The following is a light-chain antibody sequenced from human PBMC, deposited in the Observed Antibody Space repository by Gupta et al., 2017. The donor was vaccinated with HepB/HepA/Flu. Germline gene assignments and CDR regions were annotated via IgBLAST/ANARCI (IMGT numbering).Light chain of an antibody. CDR3: QQSDSNLSVT. Sequence: DIQMTQSPSSLSASVGDRVTITCRASQSISSYLNWYQQKPGKAPKLLIYAASSWQSGVPSRFSGSGYETDVTLTISSRQQEEFAAYYCQQSDSNLSVTFGGGSKVEIK. V-gene: IGKV1-39*01. J-gene: IGKJ4*01. CDR1: QSISSY. CDR2: AAS.